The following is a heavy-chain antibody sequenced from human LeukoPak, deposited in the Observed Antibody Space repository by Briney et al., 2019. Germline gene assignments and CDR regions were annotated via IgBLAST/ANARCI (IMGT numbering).Heavy chain of an antibody. CDR1: GFPFSSYW. D-gene: IGHD1-1*01. CDR3: ARLTGTTGFDY. Sequence: GRSLRLSCAASGFPFSSYWMSSVRQAPGKGLEWLANIKQDGSDEYYVDSVKGRFTISRDNAKNSLYLQLNSLRADDTAVYYCARLTGTTGFDYWGQGTLVTVSS. J-gene: IGHJ4*02. V-gene: IGHV3-7*01. CDR2: IKQDGSDE.